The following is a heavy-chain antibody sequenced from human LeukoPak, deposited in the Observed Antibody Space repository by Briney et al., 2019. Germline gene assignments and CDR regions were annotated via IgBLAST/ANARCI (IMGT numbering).Heavy chain of an antibody. CDR3: ARHPYAVLDY. D-gene: IGHD4-17*01. V-gene: IGHV3-21*01. CDR1: EFTFSSYA. CDR2: ISSSGSAT. J-gene: IGHJ4*02. Sequence: GGSLRLSCAASEFTFSSYAMSWVRQAPGKGLEWVSLISSSGSATYCADSVKGRFTISRDNAKNSLYLQMNSLRADDTAVYYCARHPYAVLDYWGQGTLVTVSS.